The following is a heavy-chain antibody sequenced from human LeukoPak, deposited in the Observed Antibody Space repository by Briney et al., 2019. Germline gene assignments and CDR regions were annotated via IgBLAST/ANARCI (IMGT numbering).Heavy chain of an antibody. J-gene: IGHJ4*02. V-gene: IGHV3-23*01. CDR1: GFTFSSYA. CDR3: AKDLYSSGWYGGGDFDY. Sequence: GGSLRLSCAASGFTFSSYAMSWVRQAPGKGLEWVSAISGSGGSTYYADSVKGRFTISRDNSKNTLYLQMNCLRAEDTAVYYCAKDLYSSGWYGGGDFDYWGQGTLVTVSS. CDR2: ISGSGGST. D-gene: IGHD6-19*01.